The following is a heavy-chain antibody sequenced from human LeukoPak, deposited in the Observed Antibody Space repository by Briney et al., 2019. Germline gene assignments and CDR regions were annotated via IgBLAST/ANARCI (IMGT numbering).Heavy chain of an antibody. D-gene: IGHD3-22*01. CDR1: GFTFSNAW. CDR3: TTTISYYYDSSGFDY. CDR2: IKSKTDGGTT. J-gene: IGHJ4*02. Sequence: PGGSLRLSCAASGFTFSNAWMSWVRHAPGKGLEWVGRIKSKTDGGTTDYAAPVKGRFTISRDDSKNTLYLQMNSLKTEDTAVYYCTTTISYYYDSSGFDYWGQGTLVTVSS. V-gene: IGHV3-15*01.